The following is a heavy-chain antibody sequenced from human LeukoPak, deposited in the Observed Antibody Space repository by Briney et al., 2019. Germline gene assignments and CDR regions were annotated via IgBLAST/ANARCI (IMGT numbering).Heavy chain of an antibody. CDR3: ARLPSMVRGVMRGKNWFDP. CDR1: GGSVSSYH. D-gene: IGHD3-10*01. CDR2: IFTTGNT. V-gene: IGHV4-4*07. Sequence: PSETLSLTCSVFGGSVSSYHWSWIRQSAGKRLEWIGRIFTTGNTDYNPSLESRVAISIDTSSNQFSLRLRPVTAADTAVYYCARLPSMVRGVMRGKNWFDPWGQGTLVTVSS. J-gene: IGHJ5*02.